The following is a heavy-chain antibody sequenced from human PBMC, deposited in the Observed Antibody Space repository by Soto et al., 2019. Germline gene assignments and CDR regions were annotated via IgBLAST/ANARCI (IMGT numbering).Heavy chain of an antibody. D-gene: IGHD5-12*01. CDR3: AGEVATIHGWDVGL. CDR2: ISSSSSYT. J-gene: IGHJ2*01. Sequence: EVQLVESGGGLVKPGGSLRLSCAASGFTFSNYSMNWVRQAQGKGLEWVSCISSSSSYTYYADSVKGRFTISRDNAKNYLYPQMKSLRAGGTAMYYCAGEVATIHGWDVGLWGRGTLVTVSS. CDR1: GFTFSNYS. V-gene: IGHV3-21*01.